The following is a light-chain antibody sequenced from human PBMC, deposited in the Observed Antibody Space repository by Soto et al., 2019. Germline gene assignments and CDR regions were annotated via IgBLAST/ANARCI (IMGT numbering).Light chain of an antibody. CDR1: QRVLYNSNNKNH. Sequence: DFVMTQAPDSLAVSLGERATINCKSSQRVLYNSNNKNHLGWFQQKPGHPPKLLIYGASFRPSRVPDRFSGSWAGTDFTLTISSLQAEDVAVYYWQQYYSIPFTFGQGTKLEI. CDR2: GAS. V-gene: IGKV4-1*01. J-gene: IGKJ2*01. CDR3: QQYYSIPFT.